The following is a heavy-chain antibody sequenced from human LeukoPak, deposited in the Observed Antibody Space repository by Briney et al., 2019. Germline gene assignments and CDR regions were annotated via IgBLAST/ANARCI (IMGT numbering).Heavy chain of an antibody. D-gene: IGHD6-19*01. CDR2: IRGKAYGGTT. V-gene: IGHV3-49*04. Sequence: GGSLRLSCTASGFTFGDYAMSWVRQAPGKGLEWVGFIRGKAYGGTTEYAASVKGRFTISRDDSKSIAYLQMNSLKTEDTAVYYCTREGVADNAFDIWGQGTMVTVSS. CDR1: GFTFGDYA. J-gene: IGHJ3*02. CDR3: TREGVADNAFDI.